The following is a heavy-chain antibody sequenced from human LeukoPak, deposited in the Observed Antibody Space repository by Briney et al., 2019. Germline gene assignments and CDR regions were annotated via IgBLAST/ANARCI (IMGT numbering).Heavy chain of an antibody. CDR2: INHSGST. CDR1: GGSFSDYY. CDR3: ARGTYDFWSGYYYFDY. J-gene: IGHJ4*02. Sequence: PSETLSLTCAVYGGSFSDYYWSWIRQPPGKGLEWLGEINHSGSTNYNPSLKSRVTISVDTSKNQFSLKLSSVTAADTAVYYCARGTYDFWSGYYYFDYWGQGTLVTVSS. V-gene: IGHV4-34*01. D-gene: IGHD3-3*01.